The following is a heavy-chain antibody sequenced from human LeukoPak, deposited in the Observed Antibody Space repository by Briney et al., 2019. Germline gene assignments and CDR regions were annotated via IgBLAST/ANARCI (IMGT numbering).Heavy chain of an antibody. V-gene: IGHV1-2*02. CDR1: GYTFTGYY. CDR2: INPNSGGT. Sequence: ASVKVSCKASGYTFTGYYMHWVRQAPGQGLEWMGWINPNSGGTNYAQKFQGRVTMTRDTSISTAYMELSRLRSDDTAVYYCARARARDYYGSGSLLPYWGQGTLVTVSS. CDR3: ARARARDYYGSGSLLPY. D-gene: IGHD3-10*01. J-gene: IGHJ4*02.